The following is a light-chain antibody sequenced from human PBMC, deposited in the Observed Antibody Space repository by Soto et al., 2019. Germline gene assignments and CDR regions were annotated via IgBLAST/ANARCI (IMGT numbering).Light chain of an antibody. CDR1: QSVSNK. V-gene: IGKV3-15*01. CDR2: GAS. CDR3: QQYSNWWT. Sequence: EIVLTQSPATLAVSPGERATLSCRASQSVSNKLAWYYQRPGQAPRLLIYGASTRATGTPARFSGSGSGTEFTLTISSLQSEDFAVYYCQQYSNWWTFGQGTRVEIK. J-gene: IGKJ1*01.